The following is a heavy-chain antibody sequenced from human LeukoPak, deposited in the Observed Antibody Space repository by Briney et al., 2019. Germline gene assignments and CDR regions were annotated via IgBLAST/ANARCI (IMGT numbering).Heavy chain of an antibody. D-gene: IGHD3-9*01. Sequence: SETLSLTCAVYGGSFSGYYWSWIRQPPGKGLEWIGEINHRGSTNYNPSLKSRVTISVDTSKNQFSLKLSSVTAADTAVYYCARGSDYDILTGYYPLRYWGQGTLVTVSS. V-gene: IGHV4-34*01. CDR3: ARGSDYDILTGYYPLRY. CDR2: INHRGST. J-gene: IGHJ4*02. CDR1: GGSFSGYY.